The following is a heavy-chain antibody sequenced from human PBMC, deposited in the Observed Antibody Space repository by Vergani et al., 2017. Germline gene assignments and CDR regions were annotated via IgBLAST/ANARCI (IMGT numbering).Heavy chain of an antibody. D-gene: IGHD3-10*01. CDR1: GGPICSYY. CDR3: VRVTGSGLMDY. CDR2: IYTSGST. J-gene: IGHJ4*02. V-gene: IGHV4-4*07. Sequence: QVQLQESGPGLVKPSETLSLTCTVPGGPICSYYWSWIRQPAGKGLGWIGRIYTSGSTNYNPSLKSRVTMSVDTSKNQISLKLSSVTAADTAVYYCVRVTGSGLMDYWGQGTLVTVSS.